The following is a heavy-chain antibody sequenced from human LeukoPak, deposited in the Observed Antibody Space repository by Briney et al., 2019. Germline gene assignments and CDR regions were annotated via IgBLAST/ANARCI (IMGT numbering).Heavy chain of an antibody. D-gene: IGHD2/OR15-2a*01. CDR3: AREANTAFDY. Sequence: PGGSLRLSCAASRFTFKNYAMHWVRQAPGKGLVWVSRINYDGTSTTYADSVKGRFTVSRDNGKKTVSLQINSLRPDDTAVYYCAREANTAFDYWGQGTLVTVSS. V-gene: IGHV3-74*01. CDR1: RFTFKNYA. CDR2: INYDGTST. J-gene: IGHJ4*02.